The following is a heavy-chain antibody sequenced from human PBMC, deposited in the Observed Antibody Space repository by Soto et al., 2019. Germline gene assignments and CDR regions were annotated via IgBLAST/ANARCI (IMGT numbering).Heavy chain of an antibody. CDR3: ARAKGSGWYDY. D-gene: IGHD6-13*01. J-gene: IGHJ4*02. CDR1: GFTFSIYA. V-gene: IGHV3-64*07. CDR2: IGSSGDTT. Sequence: EVQLVESGGGLVQPGGSLRLSCAASGFTFSIYAMHWVRQAPGQGLEFVAAIGSSGDTTYYPDSVKGRFTMSTDNSKNTMYLQMGSLRGEDMAVYYCARAKGSGWYDYWGQGTLVTVSS.